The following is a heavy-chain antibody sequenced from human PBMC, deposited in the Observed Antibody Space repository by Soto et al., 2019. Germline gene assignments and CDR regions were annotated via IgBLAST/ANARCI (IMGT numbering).Heavy chain of an antibody. D-gene: IGHD4-17*01. CDR3: ARGVTTVNTFDY. CDR1: GGSISSGGYS. CDR2: IYHSGST. Sequence: QLQLQESGSGLVKPSQTLTLTCAVSGGSISSGGYSCNWIRQPSGKGLEWIGYIYHSGSTYYNPSLKSRVTISVDRSKNQFSLKLSSVTAADTAVYYCARGVTTVNTFDYWGQGTLVTVSS. J-gene: IGHJ4*02. V-gene: IGHV4-30-2*01.